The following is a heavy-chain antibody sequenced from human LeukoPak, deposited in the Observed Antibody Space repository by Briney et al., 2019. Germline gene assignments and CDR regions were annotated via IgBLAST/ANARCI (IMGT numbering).Heavy chain of an antibody. CDR2: ISYSGST. CDR1: GGSFSIYY. J-gene: IGHJ4*02. CDR3: ARHPDDNGDKSVDFDY. Sequence: SETLSLTCAVYGGSFSIYYWSWIRQPPGKGLEWIGSISYSGSTSHNPSLKSRVTISVATSKNQFSLKLSSVTAADTGVYYCARHPDDNGDKSVDFDYWGQGTLVTVSS. D-gene: IGHD4-17*01. V-gene: IGHV4-39*01.